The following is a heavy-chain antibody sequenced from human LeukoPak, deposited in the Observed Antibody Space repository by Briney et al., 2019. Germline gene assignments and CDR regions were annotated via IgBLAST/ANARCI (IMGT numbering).Heavy chain of an antibody. J-gene: IGHJ3*02. CDR2: ISSSGSTI. Sequence: PGGSLRLSCAASGFTFSSYEMNWVRQAPGKGLEWVSYISSSGSTINYADSVKGRFTISRDNAKNSLYLQMNSLRAEDTAVYYCASKTESSSSDAFDIWGQGTMVTVSS. D-gene: IGHD6-6*01. CDR3: ASKTESSSSDAFDI. V-gene: IGHV3-48*03. CDR1: GFTFSSYE.